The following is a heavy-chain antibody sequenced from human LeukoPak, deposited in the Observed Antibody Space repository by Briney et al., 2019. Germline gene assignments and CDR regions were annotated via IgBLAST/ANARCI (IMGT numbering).Heavy chain of an antibody. CDR3: ARGGYGGTRTWFDP. J-gene: IGHJ5*02. CDR2: IYYSGST. Sequence: PSETLSLTCTVSGGSISSYHWSWIRQPPGKGLEWIGYIYYSGSTNYNPSLKSRVTISVDTSKNQFSLKLSSVTAADTAVYYCARGGYGGTRTWFDPWGQGTLVTVSS. D-gene: IGHD4-23*01. V-gene: IGHV4-59*01. CDR1: GGSISSYH.